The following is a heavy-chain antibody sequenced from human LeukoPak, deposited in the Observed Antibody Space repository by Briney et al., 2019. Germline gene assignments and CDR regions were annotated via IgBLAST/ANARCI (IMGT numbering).Heavy chain of an antibody. D-gene: IGHD3-10*01. J-gene: IGHJ5*02. CDR2: ISSTSSYI. Sequence: GGSLRLSCAASGFTFSSSSMNWVRQAPGKGLEWVSSISSTSSYIYYADSVKGRFTISRDNAKNSLHLQMNSLRAEDTAVYYCARDSGEIYGNWFDPWGQGTLVTVSS. CDR1: GFTFSSSS. V-gene: IGHV3-21*01. CDR3: ARDSGEIYGNWFDP.